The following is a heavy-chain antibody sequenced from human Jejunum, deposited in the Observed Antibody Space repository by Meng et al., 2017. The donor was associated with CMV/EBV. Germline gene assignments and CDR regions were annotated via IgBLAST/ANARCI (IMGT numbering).Heavy chain of an antibody. D-gene: IGHD3-10*01. V-gene: IGHV3-7*01. CDR1: FTFSTYW. J-gene: IGHJ4*02. Sequence: FTFSTYWMTWGRQAPGKGLEWVANIKQDGSETYYVDSVKGRFTISRDNAKSSLYLQMDSLRAGDTAMYYCARARVPMIRGVPFDYWGQGTLVTVSS. CDR2: IKQDGSET. CDR3: ARARVPMIRGVPFDY.